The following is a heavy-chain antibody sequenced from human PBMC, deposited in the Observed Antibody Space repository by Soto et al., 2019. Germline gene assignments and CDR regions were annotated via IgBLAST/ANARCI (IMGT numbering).Heavy chain of an antibody. CDR3: TRWDTPMFDA. CDR1: GFSFDASV. V-gene: IGHV3-73*02. CDR2: IRSKTDNYAT. J-gene: IGHJ6*02. Sequence: EVQLVESGGGLVQPGGSLKLSCAASGFSFDASVIHWVRHVSGKGPEWVGRIRSKTDNYATAYAASVRARFTVSRDDSKNTAYLHMNSLKIEDTAVYYCTRWDTPMFDAWGQGTTVTVSS. D-gene: IGHD5-18*01.